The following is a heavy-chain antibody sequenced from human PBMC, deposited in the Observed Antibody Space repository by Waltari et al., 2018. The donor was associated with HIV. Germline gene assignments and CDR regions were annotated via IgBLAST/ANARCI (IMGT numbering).Heavy chain of an antibody. D-gene: IGHD3-10*01. CDR1: GYTFRDFY. CDR3: AIGYSHGSGRFRGMDV. CDR2: VDPEDGET. J-gene: IGHJ6*02. V-gene: IGHV1-69-2*01. Sequence: EVQLVQSGAQVRKPGATVKISCKVSGYTFRDFYMHWVQQAPGKGPEWMGLVDPEDGETMFAEKFQGRVTITADTSTDTAYMELSGLRSEDTALYYCAIGYSHGSGRFRGMDVWGQGTAVTVSS.